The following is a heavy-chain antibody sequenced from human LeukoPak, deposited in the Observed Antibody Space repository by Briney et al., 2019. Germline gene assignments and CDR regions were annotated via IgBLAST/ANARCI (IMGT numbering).Heavy chain of an antibody. CDR1: VGSFCGYY. D-gene: IGHD3-10*01. J-gene: IGHJ4*02. CDR3: ARLLIWFGESRFDY. V-gene: IGHV4-34*01. Sequence: SETLSHTCAEPVGSFCGYYWCWIRQPPGEGLEWIGEINHSGSTNYNPSLRSRVTISVDTSKNQFSLKLSSVTAADTAVYYCARLLIWFGESRFDYWGQGNLVTVSS. CDR2: INHSGST.